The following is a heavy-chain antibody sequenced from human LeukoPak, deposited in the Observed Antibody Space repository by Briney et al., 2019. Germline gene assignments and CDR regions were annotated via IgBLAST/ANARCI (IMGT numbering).Heavy chain of an antibody. V-gene: IGHV4-39*01. CDR3: ARQGDGYNSYWYFDL. CDR1: GGSISSSSYY. CDR2: IYYSGST. J-gene: IGHJ2*01. D-gene: IGHD5-24*01. Sequence: SETLSLTCTVSGGSISSSSYYWGWIRQPPGKGLEWIGSIYYSGSTYYNPSLKSRVTISVDTSKNQFSLKLSSVTAADTAVYYCARQGDGYNSYWYFDLWGRGTLVTVSS.